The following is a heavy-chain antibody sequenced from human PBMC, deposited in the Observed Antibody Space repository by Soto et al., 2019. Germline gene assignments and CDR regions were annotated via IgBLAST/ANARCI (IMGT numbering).Heavy chain of an antibody. J-gene: IGHJ6*02. Sequence: GGSLRLSCAASGFTFSSYGMHWVRQAPGKGLEWVAVISYDGSNKYYADSVKGRFTISRDNSKNTLYLQMNSLRAEDTAVYYCAKDSQYGEYQLLWQHYYYYYGMDVWGQGTTVTVSS. V-gene: IGHV3-30*18. CDR1: GFTFSSYG. D-gene: IGHD2-2*01. CDR3: AKDSQYGEYQLLWQHYYYYYGMDV. CDR2: ISYDGSNK.